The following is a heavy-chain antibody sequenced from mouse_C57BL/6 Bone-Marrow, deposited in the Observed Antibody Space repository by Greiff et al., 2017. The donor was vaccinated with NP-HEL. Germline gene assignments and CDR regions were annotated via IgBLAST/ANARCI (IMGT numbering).Heavy chain of an antibody. D-gene: IGHD1-1*01. CDR2: IDPSDSYT. Sequence: VKLQQPGAELVRPGTSVKLSCKASGYTFTSYWMHWVKQRPGQGLEWIGVIDPSDSYTNYNQKFKGKATLTVDTSSSTAYMQLSSLTSEDSAVYHCARRDYGSSYYFDYWGQGTTLTVSS. CDR3: ARRDYGSSYYFDY. J-gene: IGHJ2*01. CDR1: GYTFTSYW. V-gene: IGHV1-59*01.